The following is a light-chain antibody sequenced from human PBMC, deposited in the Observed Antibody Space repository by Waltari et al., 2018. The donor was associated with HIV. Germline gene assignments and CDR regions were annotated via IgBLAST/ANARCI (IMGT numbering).Light chain of an antibody. V-gene: IGLV3-19*01. J-gene: IGLJ2*01. CDR2: RVT. CDR3: HSRDRSGNHPVV. Sequence: SSELTQDPVVSVSLRQTVKITFPGDILRTYSAIWYPKKPGHAPVLVIYRVTNRPSGIPDRFSGSRSGNTASLTITGAQAEDEADYYCHSRDRSGNHPVVFGGGTKVTVL. CDR1: ILRTYS.